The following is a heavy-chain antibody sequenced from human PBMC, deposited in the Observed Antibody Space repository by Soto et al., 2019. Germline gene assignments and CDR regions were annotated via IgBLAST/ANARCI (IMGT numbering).Heavy chain of an antibody. J-gene: IGHJ6*02. CDR3: ARGGPDSSSWTGNYYYYGMDV. CDR2: IIPILGIA. Sequence: SVKVSCKASGGTFSSYTISWVRQAPGQGLEWMGRIIPILGIANYAQKFQGRVTITADKSTSTAYMELSSLRSEDTAVYYCARGGPDSSSWTGNYYYYGMDVWGQGTTVTVSS. D-gene: IGHD6-13*01. CDR1: GGTFSSYT. V-gene: IGHV1-69*02.